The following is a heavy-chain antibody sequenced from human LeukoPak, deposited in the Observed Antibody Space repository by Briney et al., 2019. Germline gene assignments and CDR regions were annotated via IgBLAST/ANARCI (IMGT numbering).Heavy chain of an antibody. CDR3: AKLLGDVTTLDY. D-gene: IGHD3-16*01. CDR1: AFIFSRSS. V-gene: IGHV3-7*01. CDR2: INPDGSMK. J-gene: IGHJ4*02. Sequence: GGSLRLSCAGAAFIFSRSSMTWVRQSPGKGLEWVATINPDGSMKWYLDSVNGRFTISRDNSDNAVFLQMNSLRVEDRAVYYCAKLLGDVTTLDYWGQGILVTVSS.